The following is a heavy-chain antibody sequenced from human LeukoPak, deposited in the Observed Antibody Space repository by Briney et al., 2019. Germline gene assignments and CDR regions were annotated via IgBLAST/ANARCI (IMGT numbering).Heavy chain of an antibody. CDR2: INPNSGGT. CDR1: GYTFTGYY. J-gene: IGHJ5*02. V-gene: IGHV1-2*02. D-gene: IGHD6-13*01. CDR3: VRYSSSWYDNWFDP. Sequence: GASVKVSCKASGYTFTGYYMHWVRQAPGQGREWMGWINPNSGGTNYAQKFQGRVTITRDTSISTAYMELSRLRSDDTAVYYCVRYSSSWYDNWFDPWGQGTLVTVSS.